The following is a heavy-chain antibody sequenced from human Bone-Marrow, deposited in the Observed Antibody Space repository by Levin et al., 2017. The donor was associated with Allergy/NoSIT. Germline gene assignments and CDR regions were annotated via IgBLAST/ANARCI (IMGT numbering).Heavy chain of an antibody. CDR2: ISSSGSTI. V-gene: IGHV3-48*03. CDR1: GFTFSSYE. Sequence: GESLKISCAASGFTFSSYEMNWVRQAPGKGLEWVSYISSSGSTIYYADSVKGRFTISRDNAKNSLYLQMNSLRAEDTAVYYCARGGPRSTTQGITMVRGVIAPRGVLPPTGYWGQGTLVTVSS. D-gene: IGHD3-10*01. CDR3: ARGGPRSTTQGITMVRGVIAPRGVLPPTGY. J-gene: IGHJ4*02.